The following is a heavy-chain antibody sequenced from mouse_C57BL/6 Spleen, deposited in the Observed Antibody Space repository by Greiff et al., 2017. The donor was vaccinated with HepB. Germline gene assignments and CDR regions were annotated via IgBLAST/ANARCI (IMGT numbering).Heavy chain of an antibody. CDR2: IWSGGST. D-gene: IGHD6-2*01. Sequence: QVQLKQSGPGLVQPSQSLSITCTVSGFSLTSYGVHWVRQSPGKGLEWLGVIWSGGSTDYNAAFISRLSISKDNSKSQVFFKMNSLQADDSAIYYCARGGPSLGAWSAYWGQGTLVTVSA. CDR1: GFSLTSYG. J-gene: IGHJ3*01. V-gene: IGHV2-2*01. CDR3: ARGGPSLGAWSAY.